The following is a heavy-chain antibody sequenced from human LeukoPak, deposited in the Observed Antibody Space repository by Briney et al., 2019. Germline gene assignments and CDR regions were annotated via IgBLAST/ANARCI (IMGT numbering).Heavy chain of an antibody. CDR1: GFTFSSYW. CDR2: IKQDGSEK. D-gene: IGHD2-8*01. CDR3: ARAGYCTNGVCRPLDY. Sequence: PGGSLRLSCAASGFTFSSYWMRWVRQAPGKGLEWVANIKQDGSEKYYVDSVKGRFTISRDNAKNSLYLQMNSLRAEDTAVYYCARAGYCTNGVCRPLDYWGQGTLVTVSS. J-gene: IGHJ4*02. V-gene: IGHV3-7*01.